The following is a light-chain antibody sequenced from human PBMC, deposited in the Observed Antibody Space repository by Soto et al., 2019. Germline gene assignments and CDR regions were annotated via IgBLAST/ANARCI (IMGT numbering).Light chain of an antibody. Sequence: RITQSPSSLSSSVGGRVTISCRASQGIGNALGWYQQKPGKPPKVLIYGASNLQSGVPSRFSGSGSGTKFTLTIASLQPDDFATYYCQQYNSYPWTFGQGAKV. CDR3: QQYNSYPWT. V-gene: IGKV1-17*01. CDR1: QGIGNA. CDR2: GAS. J-gene: IGKJ1*01.